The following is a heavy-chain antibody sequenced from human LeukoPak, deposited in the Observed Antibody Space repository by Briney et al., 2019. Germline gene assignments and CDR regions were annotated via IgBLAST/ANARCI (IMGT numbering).Heavy chain of an antibody. CDR3: AKGGMTRGSFDN. V-gene: IGHV3-30*02. J-gene: IGHJ4*02. CDR2: IRYDGSNK. CDR1: GFTFSTFG. D-gene: IGHD3-16*01. Sequence: GGSLRLSCTASGFTFSTFGMDWVRQASGKGLEWVAYIRYDGSNKYYADSVKGRFTISRDNSKNMLYLQMNSLRAEETAVYYCAKGGMTRGSFDNWGQGTLVTVSS.